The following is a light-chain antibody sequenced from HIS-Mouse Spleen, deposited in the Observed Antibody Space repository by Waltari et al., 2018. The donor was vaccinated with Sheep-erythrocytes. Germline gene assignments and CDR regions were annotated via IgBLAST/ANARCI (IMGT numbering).Light chain of an antibody. Sequence: SYELTQPPSVSVSPGQTARITCSGDALQTQYAYVYQQKPGQAPVLVIYKDSERPSGIPERFSGSSSGTTVTLTISGLQAEDEADYYCSSYTSSSTWVFGGGTKLTVL. CDR3: SSYTSSSTWV. CDR1: ALQTQY. CDR2: KDS. V-gene: IGLV3-25*03. J-gene: IGLJ3*02.